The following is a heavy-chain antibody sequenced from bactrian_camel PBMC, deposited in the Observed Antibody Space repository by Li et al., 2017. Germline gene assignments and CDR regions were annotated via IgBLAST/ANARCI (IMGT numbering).Heavy chain of an antibody. CDR3: ARGLGRVDY. D-gene: IGHD1*01. Sequence: QLVESGGGLVQPGGSLRLSCAASALTFSSYDMSWVRQAPGKGLEWVAGINGDGDTTYYPDSVKGRFTISRDNAENTLYLQLNSLKTEDTAMYYCARGLGRVDYWGQGT. CDR2: INGDGDTT. V-gene: IGHV3S40*01. J-gene: IGHJ4*01. CDR1: ALTFSSYD.